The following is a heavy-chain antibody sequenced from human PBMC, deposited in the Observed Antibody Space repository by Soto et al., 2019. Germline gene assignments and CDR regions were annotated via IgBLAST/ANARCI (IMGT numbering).Heavy chain of an antibody. CDR1: GFIFSSYS. CDR2: ISSSSTYT. CDR3: ARDRCSGGSCYSIDY. V-gene: IGHV3-21*01. J-gene: IGHJ4*02. Sequence: GGSLRLSCAASGFIFSSYSMNWVRQAPGKGLEWVSSISSSSTYTYYAESAKGRFTISRDSAKNSLFLEMTSLRAEDTAVYYCARDRCSGGSCYSIDYWGQGTLVTAPQ. D-gene: IGHD2-15*01.